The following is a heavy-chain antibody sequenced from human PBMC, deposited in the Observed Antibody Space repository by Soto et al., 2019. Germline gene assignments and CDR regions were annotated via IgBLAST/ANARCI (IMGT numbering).Heavy chain of an antibody. D-gene: IGHD2-2*01. CDR1: GFSLSTSGVC. V-gene: IGHV2-5*02. J-gene: IGHJ4*02. Sequence: SGPTLVKPTQTLTLTCTFSGFSLSTSGVCVGWIRQPPGKALEWLALLYWDDDKRYSPSLKSRLSITKDTSKNQVVLTMTSMDPVDTATYYCVHRLHQVGRSVVLPAAWGYWGQGTLVTVSS. CDR2: LYWDDDK. CDR3: VHRLHQVGRSVVLPAAWGY.